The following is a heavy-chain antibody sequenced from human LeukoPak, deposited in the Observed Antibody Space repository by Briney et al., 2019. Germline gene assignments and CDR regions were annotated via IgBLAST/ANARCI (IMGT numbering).Heavy chain of an antibody. J-gene: IGHJ6*03. CDR1: GGSISSYY. CDR2: IYYSGST. D-gene: IGHD2-2*01. V-gene: IGHV4-39*01. Sequence: SETLSLTCTVSGGSISSYYWGWIRQPPGKGLEWIGSIYYSGSTYYNPSLKSRVTISVDTSKNQFSLKLSSVTAADTAVYYCARHCSSISCYQYYYYMDVWGKGTTVTVSS. CDR3: ARHCSSISCYQYYYYMDV.